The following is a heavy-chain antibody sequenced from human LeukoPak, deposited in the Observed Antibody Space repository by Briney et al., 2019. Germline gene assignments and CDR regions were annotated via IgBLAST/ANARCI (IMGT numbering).Heavy chain of an antibody. CDR2: IYYSGST. CDR3: ARDRAKWPHDAFDI. V-gene: IGHV4-39*07. Sequence: SETLSLTCTVSGGSISSSSYYWGWIRQPPGKGLEWIGSIYYSGSTYYSPSLKSRVTISVDTSKNQFSLKLSSVTAADTAVYFCARDRAKWPHDAFDIWGQGTMVTVSS. J-gene: IGHJ3*02. D-gene: IGHD5-12*01. CDR1: GGSISSSSYY.